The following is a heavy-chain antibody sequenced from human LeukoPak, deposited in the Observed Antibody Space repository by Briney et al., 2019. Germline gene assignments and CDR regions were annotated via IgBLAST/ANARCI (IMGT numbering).Heavy chain of an antibody. J-gene: IGHJ4*02. CDR2: INTNTGNP. Sequence: ASVKVSCKASGYTFTSYAMNWVRQAPGQGLEWMGWINTNTGNPTYAQGFTGRFVFSLDTSVSTAYLQISSLKAEDTAVYYRARGGYSGYDFVPVGYWGQGTLVTVSS. CDR1: GYTFTSYA. V-gene: IGHV7-4-1*02. D-gene: IGHD5-12*01. CDR3: ARGGYSGYDFVPVGY.